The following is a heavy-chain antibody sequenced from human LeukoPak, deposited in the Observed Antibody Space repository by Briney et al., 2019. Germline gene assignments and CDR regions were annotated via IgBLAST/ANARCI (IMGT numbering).Heavy chain of an antibody. V-gene: IGHV1-69*13. CDR2: IIPIFGTA. D-gene: IGHD1-26*01. CDR1: GGTFSSYA. Sequence: GASVKDSCKASGGTFSSYAISWVRQAPGQGLEWMGGIIPIFGTANYAQKFQGRVTITADESTSTAYMELSSLRSEDTAVYYCARPLIVGATQGAFDIWGQGTMVTVSS. CDR3: ARPLIVGATQGAFDI. J-gene: IGHJ3*02.